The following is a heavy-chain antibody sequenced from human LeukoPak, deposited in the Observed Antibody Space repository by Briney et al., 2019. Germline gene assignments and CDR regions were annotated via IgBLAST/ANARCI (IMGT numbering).Heavy chain of an antibody. Sequence: SVKVSCKASGLTFTTSAVQWVRQARRQRLEWIGWIVVGSGETKYAQKFQERVTITRDMSTSTAYMELSSLRSEDTAVYYCAADSFGEGVVNWGQGTLVTVSS. D-gene: IGHD3-10*01. J-gene: IGHJ4*02. CDR2: IVVGSGET. CDR3: AADSFGEGVVN. V-gene: IGHV1-58*01. CDR1: GLTFTTSA.